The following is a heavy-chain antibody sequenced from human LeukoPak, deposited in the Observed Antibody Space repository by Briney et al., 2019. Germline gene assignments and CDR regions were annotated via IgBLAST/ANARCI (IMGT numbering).Heavy chain of an antibody. D-gene: IGHD3-10*01. J-gene: IGHJ4*02. CDR1: GFTFSSYA. CDR3: AKVEYGSGSNTKHFDY. Sequence: GGSLRLSCAASGFTFSSYAMHWVRQAPGKGLEWVAVISYDGSNKYYADSVKGRFTISRDNSKNTLYLQMNSLRAEDTAVYYCAKVEYGSGSNTKHFDYWGQGTLVTVSS. CDR2: ISYDGSNK. V-gene: IGHV3-30*04.